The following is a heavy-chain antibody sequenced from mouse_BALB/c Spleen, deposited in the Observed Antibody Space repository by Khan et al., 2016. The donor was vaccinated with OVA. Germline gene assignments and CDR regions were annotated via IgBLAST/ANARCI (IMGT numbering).Heavy chain of an antibody. Sequence: QLLGPGLVKPSQSLSLTCTVTGYSITSDYAWNWIRQFPGNKLEWMGYISYSGSTNYNPSLKSRISITRDTSKNQFFLQLNSVTTEDTATYYGAREGSRYNYAMDYWGQGTSVTVSS. CDR1: GYSITSDYA. CDR3: AREGSRYNYAMDY. V-gene: IGHV3-2*02. J-gene: IGHJ4*01. D-gene: IGHD1-1*01. CDR2: ISYSGST.